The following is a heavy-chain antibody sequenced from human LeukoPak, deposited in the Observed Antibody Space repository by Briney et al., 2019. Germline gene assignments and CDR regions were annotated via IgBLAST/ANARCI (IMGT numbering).Heavy chain of an antibody. CDR2: IYHSGST. CDR3: ARDGPYQYSSGWRTEGAFDI. D-gene: IGHD6-19*01. CDR1: GGSISSSNW. V-gene: IGHV4-4*02. Sequence: SETLSLTCAVSGGSISSSNWWSWVRQPPGKGLEWIGEIYHSGSTNYNPSLKSRVTISVDKSKNQFSLKLSSVTAADTAVYYCARDGPYQYSSGWRTEGAFDIWGQGTMVTVSS. J-gene: IGHJ3*02.